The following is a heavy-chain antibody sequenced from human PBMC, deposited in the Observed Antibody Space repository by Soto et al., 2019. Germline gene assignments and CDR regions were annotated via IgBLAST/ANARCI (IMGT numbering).Heavy chain of an antibody. V-gene: IGHV1-18*04. Sequence: QVHLVQSGGAVKKPGASVKVSCKASGYTFTRHGITWVRQTPGQGLEWMGRISGYNGDTNYEQKSQGRVTLSSDTLTGTVYLELKSRRFDDTAVYYCARVRIVGAREIDFWGQGALVTVSS. CDR2: ISGYNGDT. J-gene: IGHJ4*02. CDR3: ARVRIVGAREIDF. CDR1: GYTFTRHG. D-gene: IGHD1-26*01.